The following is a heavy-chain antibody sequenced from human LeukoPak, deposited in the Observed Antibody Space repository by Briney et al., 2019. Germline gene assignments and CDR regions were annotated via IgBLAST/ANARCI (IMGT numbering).Heavy chain of an antibody. Sequence: PGGSPRLSCAASGFTFNSYAMHWVRQAPGKGPEWVAVISYDGSNKHYADSVKGRLTISRDNSKNTMYLQMNSLRAEDTAVYYCARAVRGILGCDYWGQGTLVTVSS. CDR2: ISYDGSNK. V-gene: IGHV3-30-3*01. D-gene: IGHD3-10*01. CDR3: ARAVRGILGCDY. CDR1: GFTFNSYA. J-gene: IGHJ4*02.